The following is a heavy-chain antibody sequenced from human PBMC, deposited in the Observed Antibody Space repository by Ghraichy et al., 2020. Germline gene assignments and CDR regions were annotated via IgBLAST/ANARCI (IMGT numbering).Heavy chain of an antibody. Sequence: LSLTCAASGFTFSTYSMNWVRQAPGKGLEWVSSISSSQSYTNYADSVKGRFTISRDNTKNSLYLQMNSLRAEDTAVYYCARDRDAYRTFDCWGQGSLVTVSS. CDR2: ISSSQSYT. CDR1: GFTFSTYS. J-gene: IGHJ4*02. D-gene: IGHD5-24*01. V-gene: IGHV3-21*01. CDR3: ARDRDAYRTFDC.